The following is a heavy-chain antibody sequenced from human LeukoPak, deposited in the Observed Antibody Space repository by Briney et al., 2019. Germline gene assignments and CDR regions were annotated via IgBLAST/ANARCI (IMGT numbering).Heavy chain of an antibody. CDR1: GGTFSSYA. CDR3: ASQSPGYCSSTSCYYYYYYYMDV. V-gene: IGHV1-69*13. CDR2: IIPIFGTA. J-gene: IGHJ6*03. Sequence: SVKVSCKASGGTFSSYAISWVRQAPGQGLEWMGGIIPIFGTANYAQKFQGRVTITADESTSTAYMELSSLRSEDTAVYYCASQSPGYCSSTSCYYYYYYYMDVWGKGTTVTISS. D-gene: IGHD2-2*01.